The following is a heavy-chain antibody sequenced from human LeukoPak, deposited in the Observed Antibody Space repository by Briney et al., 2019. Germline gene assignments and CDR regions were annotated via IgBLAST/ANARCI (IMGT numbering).Heavy chain of an antibody. J-gene: IGHJ4*02. Sequence: PGGSLRLSCAASGFTVSSSYMSWVRQAPGKGLEWVSIIYSDGSTYYADSVKGRFTISRDNSKNTLYLQVNSLRAEDTAVYYCARIGGAAAGHFDYWGQGTLVTVSS. V-gene: IGHV3-53*01. CDR2: IYSDGST. CDR3: ARIGGAAAGHFDY. CDR1: GFTVSSSY. D-gene: IGHD6-13*01.